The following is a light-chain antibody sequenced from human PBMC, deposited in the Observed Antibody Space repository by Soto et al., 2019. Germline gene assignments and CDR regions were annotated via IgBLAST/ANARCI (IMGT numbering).Light chain of an antibody. J-gene: IGKJ4*02. CDR2: AAS. V-gene: IGKV1-39*01. CDR3: QQLYNLPLT. Sequence: DIQITQSPSSLSSSVGDRVTITCLTSQSIRNYLNWYQQKPGKAPKLLIYAASSLQDGVPSMFSGSGSGTDFTLTISSLQPEDFGIYYCQQLYNLPLTFGGGCKV. CDR1: QSIRNY.